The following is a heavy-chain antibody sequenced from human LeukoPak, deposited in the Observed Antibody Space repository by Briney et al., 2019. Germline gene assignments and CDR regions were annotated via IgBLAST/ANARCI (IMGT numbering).Heavy chain of an antibody. CDR1: GYTFTSYW. Sequence: GESLKISCKGSGYTFTSYWIGWVRQMPGKGLEWMGIIYCGDSDTRYSPSFQGQVTISVDKSISTAYLQWSSLRASDTAMYFCARGGSYDRGSAFDIWGQGTMVTVSS. CDR3: ARGGSYDRGSAFDI. CDR2: IYCGDSDT. J-gene: IGHJ3*02. V-gene: IGHV5-51*01. D-gene: IGHD1-26*01.